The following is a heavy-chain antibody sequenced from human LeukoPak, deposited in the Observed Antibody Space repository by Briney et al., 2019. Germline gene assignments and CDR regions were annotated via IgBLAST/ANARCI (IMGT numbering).Heavy chain of an antibody. CDR2: IGSSGQSK. CDR3: VRGDRRDL. CDR1: RFSFNPDT. V-gene: IGHV3-21*01. D-gene: IGHD2-21*02. J-gene: IGHJ4*02. Sequence: PGGSLRLSCAVSRFSFNPDTMNWVRQAPGKGLEWLSSIGSSGQSKYYADSVRGRFIISRDNAKKLLELQMNSLRAEDTAVYYCVRGDRRDLWGQGTLVTVSS.